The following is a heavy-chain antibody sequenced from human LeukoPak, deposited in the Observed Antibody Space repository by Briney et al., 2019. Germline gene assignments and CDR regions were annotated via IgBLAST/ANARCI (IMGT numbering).Heavy chain of an antibody. CDR1: GGSISSSSYY. CDR3: ARGGLLWFGELFYSRPYPNAFDN. D-gene: IGHD3-10*01. V-gene: IGHV4-39*07. Sequence: SETLSLTCIVSGGSISSSSYYWGWLPPPQGKGLEWIRSIYYSGSTYYNPSLKSRVTTSVDTSKKQFSLKLSSVTAADTAVYYCARGGLLWFGELFYSRPYPNAFDNWCRGIMVTVSS. J-gene: IGHJ3*02. CDR2: IYYSGST.